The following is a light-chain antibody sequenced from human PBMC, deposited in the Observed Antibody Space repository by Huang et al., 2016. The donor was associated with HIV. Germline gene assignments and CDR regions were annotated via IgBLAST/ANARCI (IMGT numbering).Light chain of an antibody. CDR1: QSVSSS. J-gene: IGKJ2*01. CDR2: DAS. CDR3: QQRRNWPLMYT. Sequence: EIVLTPSPATLSLSPGERATRACRASQSVSSSLAWYRQKPGQAPRLLIYDASNRATGIPARFSGSGSGTGFTLTISSLEPDDFVVYYCQQRRNWPLMYTFGQGTKLEIK. V-gene: IGKV3-11*01.